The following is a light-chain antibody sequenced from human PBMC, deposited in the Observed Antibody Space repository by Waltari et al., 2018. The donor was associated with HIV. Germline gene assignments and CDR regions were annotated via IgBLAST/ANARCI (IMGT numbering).Light chain of an antibody. V-gene: IGLV3-21*04. CDR3: QVWDSSSDHVV. J-gene: IGLJ2*01. CDR1: NIGSKS. CDR2: DDS. Sequence: SYVLTQPPSVSVAPGKTARITWGGNNIGSKSEHWYQQKPGQAPVLVIYDDSDRPSGIPERFSGSNSGNMATLTISRVEAGDEADYYCQVWDSSSDHVVFGGGTKLTVL.